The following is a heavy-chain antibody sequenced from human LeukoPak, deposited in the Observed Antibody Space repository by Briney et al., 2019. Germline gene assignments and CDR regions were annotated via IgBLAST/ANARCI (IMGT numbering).Heavy chain of an antibody. V-gene: IGHV3-53*01. Sequence: GGSLRLSCALSGLTVSSNYMSWVRQAPGKGLEWVSVIYSGDNTRYADSVKGRFTISRDNSKNTLYLQMSSLRAEDAAVYYCAGGGNWGQGTLVTVSS. CDR3: AGGGN. J-gene: IGHJ4*02. CDR2: IYSGDNT. D-gene: IGHD3-16*01. CDR1: GLTVSSNY.